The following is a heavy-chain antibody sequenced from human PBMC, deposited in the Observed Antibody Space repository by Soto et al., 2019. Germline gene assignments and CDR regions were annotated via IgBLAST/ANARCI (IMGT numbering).Heavy chain of an antibody. J-gene: IGHJ2*01. CDR2: IFDSGST. D-gene: IGHD2-8*01. Sequence: SETLALTCTVSGSSISGGFHSWSWIRQPPGKGLEWIGHIFDSGSTYYNPSLKSRLTISVDTSKNQFSLRLSSVTAADTAVYYCAREIMPLTNDWYFDLWGRGTLVTVSS. CDR3: AREIMPLTNDWYFDL. CDR1: GSSISGGFHS. V-gene: IGHV4-30-4*01.